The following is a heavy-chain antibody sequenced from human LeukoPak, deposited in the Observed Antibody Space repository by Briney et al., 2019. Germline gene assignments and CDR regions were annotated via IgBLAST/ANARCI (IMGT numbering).Heavy chain of an antibody. D-gene: IGHD4-17*01. J-gene: IGHJ4*02. CDR3: ARAPPSYGVLGY. V-gene: IGHV1-8*01. CDR2: MNPNSGNT. CDR1: GYTFTSYD. Sequence: ASVKVSCKASGYTFTSYDINWVRQATGQGLEWMGWMNPNSGNTGYAQKFQGRVTMTRNTSISTAYMELSSLRSEDTAVYYCARAPPSYGVLGYWGQGTLVTVSS.